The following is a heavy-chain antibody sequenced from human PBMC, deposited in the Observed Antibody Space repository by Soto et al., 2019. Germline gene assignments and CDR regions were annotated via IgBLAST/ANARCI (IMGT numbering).Heavy chain of an antibody. CDR1: GGTFSSYA. CDR2: IIPIFGTA. J-gene: IGHJ4*02. V-gene: IGHV1-69*01. D-gene: IGHD3-16*01. CDR3: ARAVMYDYVWGSYSGYFDY. Sequence: QVQLVQSGAEVKKPESSVKVSCKDSGGTFSSYAISWVRQAPGQGLEWMGGIIPIFGTANYAQKFQGRVTITADESTSTAYMELSSLRSADTAVYYCARAVMYDYVWGSYSGYFDYWGQGTLVTVSS.